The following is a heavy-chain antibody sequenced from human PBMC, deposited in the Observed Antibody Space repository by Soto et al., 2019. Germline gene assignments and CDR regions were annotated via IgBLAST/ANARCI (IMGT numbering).Heavy chain of an antibody. V-gene: IGHV4-59*08. D-gene: IGHD3-10*01. Sequence: QVQLQESGPGLVKPSETLSLTCTVSGGSISGYYWSWIRQSPENGLQWIAYSHDSGTTNYNPSLKSRITISVDTSKNQVSLKLSSVTAADTAVYYCARHYASGTYPLEYWCQGTLVTVSS. CDR2: SHDSGTT. J-gene: IGHJ4*02. CDR1: GGSISGYY. CDR3: ARHYASGTYPLEY.